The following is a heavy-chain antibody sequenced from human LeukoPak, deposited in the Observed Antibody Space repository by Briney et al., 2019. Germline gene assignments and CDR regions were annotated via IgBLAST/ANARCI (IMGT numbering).Heavy chain of an antibody. CDR3: ARGGPGYYYYYMDV. V-gene: IGHV4-34*01. Sequence: PSETLSLTCAVSGGSFSGYYWSWIRQPPGKGLEWIGEINHSGSTNYNPSLKSRVTISVDTSKNQFSLKLSSVTAADTAVYYCARGGPGYYYYYMDVWGKGTTVTVSS. J-gene: IGHJ6*03. CDR2: INHSGST. CDR1: GGSFSGYY.